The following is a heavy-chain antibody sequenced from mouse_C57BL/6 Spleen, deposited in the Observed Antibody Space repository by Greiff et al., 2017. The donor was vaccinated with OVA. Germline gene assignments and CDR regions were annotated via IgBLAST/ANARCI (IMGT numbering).Heavy chain of an antibody. CDR3: AREVNLDY. D-gene: IGHD2-2*01. Sequence: QVQLQQSGPELVKPGASVKISCKASGYAFSSSWMNWVKQRPGKGLEWIGRIYPGDGDTNYNGKFKGKATLTADKSSSTAYMQLSSLTSEDSAVYFCAREVNLDYWGQGTSVTVSS. CDR2: IYPGDGDT. J-gene: IGHJ4*01. V-gene: IGHV1-82*01. CDR1: GYAFSSSW.